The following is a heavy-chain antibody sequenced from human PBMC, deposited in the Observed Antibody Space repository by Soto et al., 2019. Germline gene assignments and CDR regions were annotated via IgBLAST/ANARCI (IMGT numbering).Heavy chain of an antibody. CDR1: GFTFSNHG. V-gene: IGHV3-33*01. Sequence: QVQLVESGGGVVQPGRSLRLSCAASGFTFSNHGMHWVRQAPGKGLEWMAVIWYDGSNKFHADSVKGRFTISRDNSKNTLYLQMNSLRAEDTAVYYCARDESNAFDYWGQGTLVTVSS. CDR2: IWYDGSNK. CDR3: ARDESNAFDY. D-gene: IGHD4-4*01. J-gene: IGHJ4*02.